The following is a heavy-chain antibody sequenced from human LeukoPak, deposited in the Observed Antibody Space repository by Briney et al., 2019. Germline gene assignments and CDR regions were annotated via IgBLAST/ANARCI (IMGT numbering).Heavy chain of an antibody. J-gene: IGHJ5*02. CDR1: GGSISSGSYY. V-gene: IGHV4-61*02. Sequence: SQTLSLTCTVSGGSISSGSYYWSWIRQPAGTGLEWIGRIYTSGSTNYNPSLKSRVTISVDTSKNQFSLKLSSVTAADTAVYYCARESPTYYYDSSGLFDPWGQGTLVTVSS. CDR2: IYTSGST. D-gene: IGHD3-22*01. CDR3: ARESPTYYYDSSGLFDP.